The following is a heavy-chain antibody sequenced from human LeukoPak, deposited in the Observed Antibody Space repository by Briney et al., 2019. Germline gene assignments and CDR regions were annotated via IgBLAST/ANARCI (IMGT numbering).Heavy chain of an antibody. CDR1: GFTFSNSW. Sequence: GGSLRLSCAASGFTFSNSWMTWVRQAPGKGLEWVANIKKDGSEKYYVDSVKGRFTISRDNAKTSLYLQMNSLRAEDTAVYYCARDLSGVTGYTYGRGIDYWGQGTLVTVSS. J-gene: IGHJ4*02. V-gene: IGHV3-7*01. CDR2: IKKDGSEK. CDR3: ARDLSGVTGYTYGRGIDY. D-gene: IGHD5-18*01.